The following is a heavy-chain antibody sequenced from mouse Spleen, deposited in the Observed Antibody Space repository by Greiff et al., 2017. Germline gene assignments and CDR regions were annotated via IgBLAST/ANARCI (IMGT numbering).Heavy chain of an antibody. V-gene: IGHV1-15*01. Sequence: SGAELVRPGASVTLSCKASGYTFTDYEMHWVKQTPVHGLEWIGAIDPETGGTAYNQKFKGKAILTADKSSSTAYMELRSLTSEDSAVYYCTGGNLFAYWGQGTLVTVSA. CDR2: IDPETGGT. CDR3: TGGNLFAY. D-gene: IGHD2-1*01. CDR1: GYTFTDYE. J-gene: IGHJ3*01.